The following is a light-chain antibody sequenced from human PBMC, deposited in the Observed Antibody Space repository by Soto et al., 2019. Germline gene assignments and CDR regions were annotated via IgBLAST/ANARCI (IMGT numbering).Light chain of an antibody. CDR2: GAS. J-gene: IGKJ3*01. CDR1: QSVSSN. V-gene: IGKV3-15*01. CDR3: QQYNNWPFT. Sequence: EIVMTQSPATLSVSPGERATLSCRASQSVSSNLAWYQQKPGQAPRLLIYGASTWATGIPARFSGSGSGTEFTLTISSLQSGDFAVYYCQQYNNWPFTFGPGTKVDIK.